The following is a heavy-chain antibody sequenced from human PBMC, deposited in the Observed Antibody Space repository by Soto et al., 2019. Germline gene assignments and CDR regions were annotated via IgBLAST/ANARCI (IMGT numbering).Heavy chain of an antibody. Sequence: EVQLLESGGGLVQPGGSLRLSCAASGFTFSSYAMNWVRQAPGKGLEWVSVISGSGDSTYYADAVKGRFTISRDNSKNTLYLQMNSLRAEDTAVYYCATRTVGWYFYLWGRGTLVTVSS. CDR3: ATRTVGWYFYL. V-gene: IGHV3-23*01. J-gene: IGHJ2*01. CDR2: ISGSGDST. CDR1: GFTFSSYA. D-gene: IGHD4-17*01.